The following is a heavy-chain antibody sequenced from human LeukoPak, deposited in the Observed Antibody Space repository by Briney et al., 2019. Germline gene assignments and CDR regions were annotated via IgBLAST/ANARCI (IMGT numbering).Heavy chain of an antibody. D-gene: IGHD3-10*01. J-gene: IGHJ4*02. CDR2: IYSGGST. CDR3: ARAAMVRTGYFDY. CDR1: GFTVSSNY. Sequence: PGGSLRLSCAASGFTVSSNYMSWVRQAPGKGLEWVSVIYSGGSTYYADSVKGRFTISRDNSKSTLYLQMNSLRAEDTAVYYCARAAMVRTGYFDYWGQGTLVTVSS. V-gene: IGHV3-53*01.